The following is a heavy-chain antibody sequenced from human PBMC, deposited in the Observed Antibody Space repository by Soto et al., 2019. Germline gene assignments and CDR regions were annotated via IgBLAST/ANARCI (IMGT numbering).Heavy chain of an antibody. J-gene: IGHJ6*02. D-gene: IGHD3-10*01. CDR2: ISDSGGST. V-gene: IGHV3-23*01. CDR3: ARGRFGELTLLYYYYYGMDV. CDR1: GSTFSSDD. Sequence: GSLRLSCVVSGSTFSSDDMSWVRQAPGRGLEWVAGISDSGGSTYYADSVKGRFTISRDNSKNTLYLQMNSLRAEDTAVYYCARGRFGELTLLYYYYYGMDVWGQGTTVTVSS.